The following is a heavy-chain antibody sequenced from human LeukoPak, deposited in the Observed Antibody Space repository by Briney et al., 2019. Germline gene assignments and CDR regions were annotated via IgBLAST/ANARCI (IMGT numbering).Heavy chain of an antibody. CDR3: ASAAGAFDN. CDR2: IWSDGSNT. D-gene: IGHD6-13*01. CDR1: GFTFSRYA. Sequence: SGGSLRLSCAASGFTFSRYAMNWVRQAPGKGLEWVAVIWSDGSNTYYAESVRGRFTISSDNSKNTLYLQMNSLIIEDTALYYCASAAGAFDNWGQGTMITVSS. J-gene: IGHJ3*02. V-gene: IGHV3-33*07.